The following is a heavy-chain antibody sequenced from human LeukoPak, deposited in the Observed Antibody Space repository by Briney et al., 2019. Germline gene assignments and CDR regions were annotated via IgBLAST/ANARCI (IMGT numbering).Heavy chain of an antibody. V-gene: IGHV3-7*03. CDR2: IKQDGSEK. CDR3: ARVHLPYDFWSGYYPAFDY. CDR1: GFTFSSYW. Sequence: GGSLRLSCAASGFTFSSYWMSWVRQAPGKGLEWVANIKQDGSEKYYVDSVKGRLTISRDNAKNSLYLQMNSLRAEDTAVYYCARVHLPYDFWSGYYPAFDYWGQGTLVTVSS. J-gene: IGHJ4*02. D-gene: IGHD3-3*01.